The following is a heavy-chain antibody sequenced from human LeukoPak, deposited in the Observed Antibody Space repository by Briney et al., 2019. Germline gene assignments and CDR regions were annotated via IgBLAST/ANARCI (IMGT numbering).Heavy chain of an antibody. V-gene: IGHV1-69*05. CDR3: ASGLRWELLPLGGS. J-gene: IGHJ4*02. Sequence: SVKVSCKASGGTFSSYAISWVRQAPGQGLEWMGGIIPIFGTANYAQKFQGRVTITTDESTSTAYMELSSLRSEDTAVYYCASGLRWELLPLGGSWGQGTLVTVSS. CDR1: GGTFSSYA. D-gene: IGHD1-26*01. CDR2: IIPIFGTA.